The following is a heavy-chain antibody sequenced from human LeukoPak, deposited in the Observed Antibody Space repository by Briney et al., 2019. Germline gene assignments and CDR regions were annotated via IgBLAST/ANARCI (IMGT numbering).Heavy chain of an antibody. CDR2: FSGSGGNT. CDR1: GFAFSASG. D-gene: IGHD2-15*01. Sequence: GGSLRLSCAASGFAFSASGMHWVRQAPGKGLEWVSTFSGSGGNTYYADSVKGRFTISRDNSKNTLYLQMNSLRAEDTAVYYCAKSGLNRFDYWGQGTLVTVSS. J-gene: IGHJ4*02. V-gene: IGHV3-23*01. CDR3: AKSGLNRFDY.